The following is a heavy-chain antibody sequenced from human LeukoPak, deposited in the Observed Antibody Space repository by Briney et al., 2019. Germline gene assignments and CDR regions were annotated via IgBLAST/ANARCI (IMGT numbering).Heavy chain of an antibody. Sequence: ASVKVSCKASGYTFTSYAMNWVRQAPGQGLEWMGWINTNTGNPTYAQGFTGRFVFSLDTSVSTAYLQISSLKAEDTAVYYCARDKQWLDWNWLDPWGQGTLVTVSS. D-gene: IGHD6-19*01. V-gene: IGHV7-4-1*02. J-gene: IGHJ5*02. CDR2: INTNTGNP. CDR3: ARDKQWLDWNWLDP. CDR1: GYTFTSYA.